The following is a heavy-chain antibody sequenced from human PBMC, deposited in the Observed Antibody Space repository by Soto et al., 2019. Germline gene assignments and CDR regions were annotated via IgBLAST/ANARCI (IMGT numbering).Heavy chain of an antibody. V-gene: IGHV4-59*01. CDR1: GGSISSYY. CDR3: ARGGHDFWSGYFLL. D-gene: IGHD3-3*01. J-gene: IGHJ4*02. CDR2: IYYSGST. Sequence: SETLSLTCTVSGGSISSYYWSWIRQPPGKGLEWIGYIYYSGSTNYNPSLKSRVTISVDTPKNQFSLKLSSVTAADTAVYYCARGGHDFWSGYFLLWGQGTLVTVSS.